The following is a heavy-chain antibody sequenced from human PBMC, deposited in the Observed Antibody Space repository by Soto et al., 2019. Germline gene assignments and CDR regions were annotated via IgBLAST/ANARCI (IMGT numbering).Heavy chain of an antibody. Sequence: QVQLVQSGAEVKKPGASVKVSCKTSGYTFTNYLIHWVRQAPGQRLEWMGWINAGNGNTKYSQSFQGRVTITRDTSASTAYMELSSLRPEDTAVYYCARDITMMGVYDLWGRGTLVSVSS. CDR1: GYTFTNYL. CDR2: INAGNGNT. CDR3: ARDITMMGVYDL. V-gene: IGHV1-3*01. D-gene: IGHD3-22*01. J-gene: IGHJ2*01.